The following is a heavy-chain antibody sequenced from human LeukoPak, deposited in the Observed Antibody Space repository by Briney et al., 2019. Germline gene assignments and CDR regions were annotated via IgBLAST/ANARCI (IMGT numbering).Heavy chain of an antibody. J-gene: IGHJ6*02. CDR3: ARDSMYGMDV. CDR1: GGSISSYY. CDR2: IYYSGST. V-gene: IGHV4-59*01. D-gene: IGHD2/OR15-2a*01. Sequence: TSETLSLTCTVSGGSISSYYWSWIRQPPGKGLEWIGYIYYSGSTNYNPSLKSRVTISVDTSKNQFSLKLSSVTAADTAVYYCARDSMYGMDVWGQGTTVTVSS.